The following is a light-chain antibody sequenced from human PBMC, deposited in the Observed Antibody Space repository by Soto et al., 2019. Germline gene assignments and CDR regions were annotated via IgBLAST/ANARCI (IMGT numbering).Light chain of an antibody. CDR1: QTISSW. CDR3: QHYNSYSEA. CDR2: KAS. J-gene: IGKJ1*01. V-gene: IGKV1-5*03. Sequence: DIQMTQSPSTLSGSVGDRVTITCRASQTISSWLAWYQQKPGKDPKPLIYKASTLKSGVPSRFSCSGSGTEFTLTISSLQPDEFATYYCQHYNSYSEAFGQGTKVDI.